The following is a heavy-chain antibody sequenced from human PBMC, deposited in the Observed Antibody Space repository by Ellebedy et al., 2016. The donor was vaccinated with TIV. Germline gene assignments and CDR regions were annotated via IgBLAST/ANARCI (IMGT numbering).Heavy chain of an antibody. D-gene: IGHD4-17*01. J-gene: IGHJ4*02. Sequence: GESLKISXAASGFTFDDSAMSWVRQAPGKGLEWVSGINWNGGHTGYADSVKGRFTIFRDNARNSLHLQMNSLRAEDTALYHCVRETYGDLSDWGQGTLVTVST. V-gene: IGHV3-20*01. CDR2: INWNGGHT. CDR1: GFTFDDSA. CDR3: VRETYGDLSD.